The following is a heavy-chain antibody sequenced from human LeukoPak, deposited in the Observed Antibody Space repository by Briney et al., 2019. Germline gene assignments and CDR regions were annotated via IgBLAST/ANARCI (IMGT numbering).Heavy chain of an antibody. CDR2: INQDGSQK. J-gene: IGHJ3*02. D-gene: IGHD3-22*01. CDR1: GFTFSSHW. CDR3: AKDSPFYDSSSDAFDI. Sequence: GGSLRLSCAGSGFTFSSHWIGWVRQAPGKGLEWVAHINQDGSQKYYVDSVKGRFTISRDNSKNTLYLQMNSLRAEDTAVYYCAKDSPFYDSSSDAFDIWGQGTMVTVSS. V-gene: IGHV3-7*01.